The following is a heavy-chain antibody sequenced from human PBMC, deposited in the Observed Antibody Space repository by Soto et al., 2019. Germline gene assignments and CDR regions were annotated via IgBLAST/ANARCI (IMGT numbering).Heavy chain of an antibody. J-gene: IGHJ4*02. V-gene: IGHV3-7*01. CDR2: INQDGSDK. D-gene: IGHD2-15*01. Sequence: EVHLVESGGGLVQTGGSLRLSCAIYESTVRRDWMNWVRQIPGKGLEWVAHINQDGSDKHYLDSVKGRFTISRDNANNLLSLQMDSLGSGDTPIFSCSVGVAAAFWGQGTLVTVSS. CDR1: ESTVRRDW. CDR3: SVGVAAAF.